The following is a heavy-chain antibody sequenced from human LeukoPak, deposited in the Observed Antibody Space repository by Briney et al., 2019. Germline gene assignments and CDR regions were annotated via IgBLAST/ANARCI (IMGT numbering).Heavy chain of an antibody. J-gene: IGHJ6*02. V-gene: IGHV3-23*01. CDR2: ISGCGGST. CDR1: GFTFSSYA. D-gene: IGHD6-6*01. CDR3: ANDEYSSPRPVRYYYYYYGMDV. Sequence: GGSLRLSCAASGFTFSSYAMRWVRQAPGRGLEWVSAISGCGGSTYYADSVKGRFTIPRDNSKTTLYLQMNSLRAEDTAIYYCANDEYSSPRPVRYYYYYYGMDVWGQGTTVTASS.